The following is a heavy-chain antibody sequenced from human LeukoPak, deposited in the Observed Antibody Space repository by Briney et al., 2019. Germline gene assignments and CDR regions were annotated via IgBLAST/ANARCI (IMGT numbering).Heavy chain of an antibody. Sequence: SETLSLTCAVYGGSFSNYYWTWIRQIPGRGHEWIEESSHTGDITNYNPSLKGRATISVDPSKNQFSLRVTSVTAADTGIYYCARVPDVTARPCDTWGPGTAVTVSS. CDR1: GGSFSNYY. CDR2: SSHTGDIT. V-gene: IGHV4-34*01. CDR3: ARVPDVTARPCDT. D-gene: IGHD1-1*01. J-gene: IGHJ5*02.